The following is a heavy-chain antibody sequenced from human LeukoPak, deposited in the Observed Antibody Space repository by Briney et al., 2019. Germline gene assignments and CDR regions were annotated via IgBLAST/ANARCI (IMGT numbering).Heavy chain of an antibody. V-gene: IGHV4-30-4*08. CDR3: ARDLPYCSSTSCYMVIDY. J-gene: IGHJ4*02. CDR1: GGSISSGDYY. D-gene: IGHD2-2*02. CDR2: IYYSGST. Sequence: SETLSLTCTVSGGSISSGDYYWSWIRQPPGKGLEWIGYIYYSGSTYYNPSLKSRVTISVDTSKNQFSLKLSSVTAADTAVYYCARDLPYCSSTSCYMVIDYWGQGTLVTVSS.